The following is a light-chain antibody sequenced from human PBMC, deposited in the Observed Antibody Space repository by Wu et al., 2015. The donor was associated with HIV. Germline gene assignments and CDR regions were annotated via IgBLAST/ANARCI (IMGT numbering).Light chain of an antibody. CDR3: QQRSNWPRVT. Sequence: EIVLTQSPATLSLSPGERATLSCRASQSVTSHLAWYQQKPGQAPRLLIYGSSNRATGVPVKFSGSGSGTDFTLTISSLEPEDFAVYYCQQRSNWPRVTFGGGTKVEIK. CDR1: QSVTSH. J-gene: IGKJ4*01. V-gene: IGKV3-11*01. CDR2: GSS.